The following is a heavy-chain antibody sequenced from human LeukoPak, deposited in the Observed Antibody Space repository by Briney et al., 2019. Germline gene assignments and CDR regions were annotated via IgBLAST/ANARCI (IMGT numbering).Heavy chain of an antibody. V-gene: IGHV4-59*02. CDR1: GGSVGSYY. CDR3: ARVGYGGLYDY. CDR2: IYYSGST. Sequence: SETLSLTCTVSGGSVGSYYWSWIRQPPGKGLEWIGYIYYSGSTNYNPSLKSRVTISVDTSKNQFSLKLSSVTAADTAVYHCARVGYGGLYDYWGQGTLVTVSS. D-gene: IGHD4-23*01. J-gene: IGHJ4*02.